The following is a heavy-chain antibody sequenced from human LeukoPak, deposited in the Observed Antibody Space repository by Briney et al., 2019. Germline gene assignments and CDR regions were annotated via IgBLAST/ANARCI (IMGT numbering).Heavy chain of an antibody. D-gene: IGHD1-20*01. CDR3: ARVPLVLKYNWNPLGLFDY. V-gene: IGHV1-18*01. CDR2: ISAYNGNT. J-gene: IGHJ4*02. Sequence: GASVKVSCKASGYTFTSYGISWVRQAPGQGLEWMGWISAYNGNTNYAQKLQGRVTMTTDTSTSTAYMELRSLRSDDTAVYYCARVPLVLKYNWNPLGLFDYWGQGTLVTVSS. CDR1: GYTFTSYG.